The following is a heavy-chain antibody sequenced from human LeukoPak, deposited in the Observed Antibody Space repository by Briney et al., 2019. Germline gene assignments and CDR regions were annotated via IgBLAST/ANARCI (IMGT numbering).Heavy chain of an antibody. V-gene: IGHV1-46*01. CDR2: INPSGGST. D-gene: IGHD2-15*01. Sequence: ASVKVSCKASGYTFTSNYIHWVRQAPGQGLEWMGIINPSGGSTSYAQKFQGRVTMTRDTSTSTVYMELSSLRSEDTAVYYCARDADHYCSGGSCYYPDYWGQGTLVTVSS. CDR1: GYTFTSNY. J-gene: IGHJ4*02. CDR3: ARDADHYCSGGSCYYPDY.